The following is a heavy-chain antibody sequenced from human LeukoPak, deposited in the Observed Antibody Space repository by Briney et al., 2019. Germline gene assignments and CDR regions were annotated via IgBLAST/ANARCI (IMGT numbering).Heavy chain of an antibody. CDR2: INAGNGNT. Sequence: ASVKVSCKASGYTFTSYAMHWLRQAPGQRLEWMGWINAGNGNTKYSQKFQGRVTITRDTSASTAYMELSSLRSEDTAVYYCARDFHDFWSGYSQSVERFFDYWGQGTLVTVSS. V-gene: IGHV1-3*01. D-gene: IGHD3-3*01. CDR3: ARDFHDFWSGYSQSVERFFDY. J-gene: IGHJ4*02. CDR1: GYTFTSYA.